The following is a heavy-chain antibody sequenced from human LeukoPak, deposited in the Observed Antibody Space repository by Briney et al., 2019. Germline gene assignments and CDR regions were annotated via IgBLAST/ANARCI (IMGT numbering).Heavy chain of an antibody. CDR3: ARDESVTGPTTFDY. D-gene: IGHD6-19*01. CDR2: INTDGSDT. CDR1: GFTFSGYW. J-gene: IGHJ4*02. V-gene: IGHV3-74*01. Sequence: GGSLSLSCAASGFTFSGYWMHWVRQAPGKGPVWVSRINTDGSDTIYADSVKGRFTISRDNAKNTLFLQMNSLRAEDTAVYYCARDESVTGPTTFDYWGQGTLVTVSS.